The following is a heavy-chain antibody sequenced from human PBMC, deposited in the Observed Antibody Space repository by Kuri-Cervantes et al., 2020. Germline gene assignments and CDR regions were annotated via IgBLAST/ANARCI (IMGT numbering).Heavy chain of an antibody. Sequence: SETLSLTCAVYGGSFSGYYWSWIRQPPGKGLEWIGEINHSGSTNYNPSLKSRVTISVDTSKNQFSLKLSSVTAADTAVYYCATRDDSSGYYRANDAFDIWGQGIMVTVSS. J-gene: IGHJ3*02. CDR3: ATRDDSSGYYRANDAFDI. V-gene: IGHV4-34*01. CDR1: GGSFSGYY. D-gene: IGHD3-22*01. CDR2: INHSGST.